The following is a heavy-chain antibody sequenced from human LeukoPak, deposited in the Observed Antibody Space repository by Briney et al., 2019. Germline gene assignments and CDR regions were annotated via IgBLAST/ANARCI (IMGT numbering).Heavy chain of an antibody. CDR2: MNPNSGNT. V-gene: IGHV1-8*01. D-gene: IGHD6-6*01. Sequence: ASVKVSCKASGYTFTSYDINWVRQATGQGLEWMGWMNPNSGNTGFAQKFQGRVTITADKSTSTAYMELRSLRSEDTAVYYCARSGASSSSAYFDYWGQGTLVTVSS. J-gene: IGHJ4*02. CDR1: GYTFTSYD. CDR3: ARSGASSSSAYFDY.